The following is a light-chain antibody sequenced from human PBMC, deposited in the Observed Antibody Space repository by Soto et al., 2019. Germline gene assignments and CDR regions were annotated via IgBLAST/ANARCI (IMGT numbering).Light chain of an antibody. Sequence: EMVLTQSPGTLSLPPGERATLSCRASQSVSTSYLAWYQQKPGQAPRLLIYGASSSATGIPGEFSGSGSETDFTLTVSSLEPEDFAVYYCQQYGCSQAFGQGTKVEVK. V-gene: IGKV3-20*01. CDR3: QQYGCSQA. CDR2: GAS. J-gene: IGKJ2*01. CDR1: QSVSTSY.